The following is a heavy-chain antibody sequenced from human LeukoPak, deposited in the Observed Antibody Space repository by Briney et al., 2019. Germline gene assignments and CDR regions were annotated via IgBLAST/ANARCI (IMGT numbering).Heavy chain of an antibody. Sequence: SGTLSLTCAVSGDSISSDNWWSWVRQPPGKGLEWIGYIYHSGSTYYNPSLKSRVTISLDRSTKQFSLKLSSVTAADTAVYYCARGSSGVSRWFDPWGQGTLVTVSS. CDR2: IYHSGST. CDR1: GDSISSDNW. J-gene: IGHJ5*02. D-gene: IGHD3-10*01. V-gene: IGHV4-4*02. CDR3: ARGSSGVSRWFDP.